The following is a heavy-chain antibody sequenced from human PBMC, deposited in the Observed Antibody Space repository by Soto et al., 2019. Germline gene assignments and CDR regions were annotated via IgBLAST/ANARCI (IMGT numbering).Heavy chain of an antibody. CDR2: IYYSGST. CDR1: GGSISRGGYY. J-gene: IGHJ5*02. Sequence: PSETLSLTCTVSGGSISRGGYYWSWIRQHPGKGLEWIGYIYYSGSTYYNPSLKSRVTISVDTSKNQFSLKLSSVTAADTAVYYCARMLDNVVVVAATRGKTKYDWFDPWGQGTLVTVSS. CDR3: ARMLDNVVVVAATRGKTKYDWFDP. V-gene: IGHV4-31*03. D-gene: IGHD2-15*01.